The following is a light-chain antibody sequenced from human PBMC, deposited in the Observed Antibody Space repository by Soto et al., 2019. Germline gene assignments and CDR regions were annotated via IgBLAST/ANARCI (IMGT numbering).Light chain of an antibody. CDR1: QSVSIH. CDR2: DTS. CDR3: QQYSNWPPIT. V-gene: IGKV3-15*01. J-gene: IGKJ5*01. Sequence: ETVMTQSPGPLSVSLGERATLSCMSSQSVSIHLAWYQQKPGQAPRLLIYDTSTRATGIPARFSGSGSGTEFTLTISSLQSEDFAVYYCQQYSNWPPITFGQGTRLEIK.